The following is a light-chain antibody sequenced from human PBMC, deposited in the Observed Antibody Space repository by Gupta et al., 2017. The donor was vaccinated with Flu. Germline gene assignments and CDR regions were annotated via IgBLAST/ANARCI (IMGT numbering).Light chain of an antibody. V-gene: IGKV3-20*01. CDR1: QTFTSSY. CDR3: QQYGSSPLT. J-gene: IGKJ5*01. Sequence: EIVLTQSPGTLSLSPGERATLSCRASQTFTSSYLAWYQQKPGQAPRLLIYDASNRATGIPDKFRGSGSGTNFTLTISRLEPEDFAVYYCQQYGSSPLTFGQGTRLEIK. CDR2: DAS.